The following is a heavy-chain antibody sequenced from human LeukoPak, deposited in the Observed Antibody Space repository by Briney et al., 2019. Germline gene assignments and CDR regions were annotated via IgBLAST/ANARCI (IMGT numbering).Heavy chain of an antibody. J-gene: IGHJ4*02. CDR2: TYYSGST. CDR3: ARGGWSYGY. V-gene: IGHV4-59*08. Sequence: PSETLSLTCIVSGGSISNYYWSWIRQPPGKGLEWIGYTYYSGSTNYNPPLKSRVTISVDTSKNQFSLKLSSVTAADTAVYYCARGGWSYGYWGQGTLVTVSS. CDR1: GGSISNYY. D-gene: IGHD6-19*01.